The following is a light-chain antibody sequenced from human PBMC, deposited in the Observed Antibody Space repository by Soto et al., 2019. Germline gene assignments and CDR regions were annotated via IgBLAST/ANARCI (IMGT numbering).Light chain of an antibody. V-gene: IGLV7-46*01. Sequence: QAVVTQEPSLTMSPGGTVTLTCGSSAGAVTSGQYPFWFQQKPGQAPKTLIYDTSRRHSWTPARFSGSLLGGKAALTLSGTQPEDEAEYYCLLSYNGVQVFGGGTKLTVL. CDR1: AGAVTSGQY. CDR2: DTS. J-gene: IGLJ3*02. CDR3: LLSYNGVQV.